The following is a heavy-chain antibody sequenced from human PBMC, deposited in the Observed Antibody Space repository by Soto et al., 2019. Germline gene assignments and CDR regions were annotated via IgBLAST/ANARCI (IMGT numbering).Heavy chain of an antibody. J-gene: IGHJ6*02. CDR1: GGTFSSYA. V-gene: IGHV1-69*01. CDR2: IIPIVGSA. Sequence: QVQLVQSGAEVKKPGSSVKVSCKASGGTFSSYAISWVRQAPGQGLEWMGGIIPIVGSANYAQKFQGRVTNTADESTSTAYMELSSLRSEDTAVYYCARSQGSSTSLEIYYYYYYGMDVWGQGTTVTVSS. CDR3: ARSQGSSTSLEIYYYYYYGMDV. D-gene: IGHD2-2*01.